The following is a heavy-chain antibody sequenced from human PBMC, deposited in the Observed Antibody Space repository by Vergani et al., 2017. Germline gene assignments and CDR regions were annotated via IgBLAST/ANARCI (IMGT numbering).Heavy chain of an antibody. V-gene: IGHV4-34*01. J-gene: IGHJ5*02. CDR2: MYHSGSN. CDR3: GRVADFYGLGSRHLDL. D-gene: IGHD3-10*01. Sequence: QVQLQQWGAGLLKPSETLSLTCAVYGGSFSGYYWSWIRQPPGKELEWIGYMYHSGSNNYNPSLETRVTISGDTSKNQFSLKLNSVTAAYTAVYYCGRVADFYGLGSRHLDLWGQGILVTVSS. CDR1: GGSFSGYY.